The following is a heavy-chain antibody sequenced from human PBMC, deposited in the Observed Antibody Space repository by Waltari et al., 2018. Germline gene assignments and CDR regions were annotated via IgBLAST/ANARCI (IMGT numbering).Heavy chain of an antibody. Sequence: EVRLVESGGGLVQPGGSLRLSRAASEFTFSDYWMSWFRQVPGKGLEWVANINGDGSAKLYVDSVKGRFTISRDNAKNSLYLQMNSLRVEDTAVYYCARYLSSGPEDSWGQGTLVTVSS. V-gene: IGHV3-7*01. CDR2: INGDGSAK. CDR3: ARYLSSGPEDS. D-gene: IGHD3-22*01. J-gene: IGHJ4*02. CDR1: EFTFSDYW.